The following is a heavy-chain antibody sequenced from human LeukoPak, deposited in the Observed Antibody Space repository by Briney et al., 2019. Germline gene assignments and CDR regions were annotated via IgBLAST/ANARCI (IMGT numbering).Heavy chain of an antibody. CDR1: GDSFSSHY. J-gene: IGHJ3*02. V-gene: IGHV4-59*11. D-gene: IGHD4-17*01. Sequence: SETLSLTCAVSGDSFSSHYWTWVRQSPGTGLEWIGYISHIGRTNYNPSLKSRVTISIDTSKNQFSLKLRSVTAADTAVYYCARDLVTVTKGFDIWGQGTMVSVSS. CDR2: ISHIGRT. CDR3: ARDLVTVTKGFDI.